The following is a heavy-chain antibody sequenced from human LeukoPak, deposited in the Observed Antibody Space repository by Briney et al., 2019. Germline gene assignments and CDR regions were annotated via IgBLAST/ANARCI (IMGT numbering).Heavy chain of an antibody. CDR1: GFKFRAFT. D-gene: IGHD3-16*01. CDR3: ARDGKRTSMITSGGARPHYFDY. CDR2: FSRNGVTT. J-gene: IGHJ4*02. V-gene: IGHV3-43*01. Sequence: GGSLRLSCVGSGFKFRAFTMHWVRQAPGRGLEWVSLFSRNGVTTFYADSVRGRFTISRDNAKNSLYLQMNSLRAEDTAMYYCARDGKRTSMITSGGARPHYFDYWGQGALVTVSS.